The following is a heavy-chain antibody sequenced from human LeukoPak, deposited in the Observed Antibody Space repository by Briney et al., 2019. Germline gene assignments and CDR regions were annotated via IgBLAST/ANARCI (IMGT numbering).Heavy chain of an antibody. V-gene: IGHV1-18*01. CDR2: ISAYNSNT. J-gene: IGHJ4*02. D-gene: IGHD5-12*01. CDR3: ARDRRGYSGYDKMDY. Sequence: ASVTVSCKPSGYTFTSYGISWVRQAPGQGLEWMGWISAYNSNTDYAQKLQGRVTMTTDTSTSTAYMELRSLRSDDTAVYYCARDRRGYSGYDKMDYWGQGTLVTVSS. CDR1: GYTFTSYG.